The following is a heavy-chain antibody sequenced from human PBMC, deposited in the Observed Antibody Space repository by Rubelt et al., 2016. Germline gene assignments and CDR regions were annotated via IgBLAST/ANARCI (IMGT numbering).Heavy chain of an antibody. CDR2: INPNSGGT. Sequence: QVQLVQSGAEVKKPGSSVKVSCKASGGTFSSYAISWVRQAPGQGLEWMGWINPNSGGTNYAQKFQGRVTMTRDTSISTAYMELSRLRSDDTAVYYCARDRIQYPRDWGQGTLVTVSS. CDR3: ARDRIQYPRD. V-gene: IGHV1-2*02. CDR1: GGTFSSYA. J-gene: IGHJ4*02. D-gene: IGHD5-18*01.